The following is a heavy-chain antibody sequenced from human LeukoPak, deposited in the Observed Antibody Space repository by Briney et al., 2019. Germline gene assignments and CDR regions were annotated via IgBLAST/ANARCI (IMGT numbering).Heavy chain of an antibody. J-gene: IGHJ6*03. Sequence: PGGSLRLSCAASGFTFSSYGMHWVRQAPGKGLEWVAFIRYDGSNKYYANSVKGRFTISRDNSKNTLYLQMNSLRAEDTAVYYCAKARYCSSTSCRDYYYMDVWGKGTTVTVSS. V-gene: IGHV3-30*02. CDR3: AKARYCSSTSCRDYYYMDV. CDR1: GFTFSSYG. D-gene: IGHD2-2*01. CDR2: IRYDGSNK.